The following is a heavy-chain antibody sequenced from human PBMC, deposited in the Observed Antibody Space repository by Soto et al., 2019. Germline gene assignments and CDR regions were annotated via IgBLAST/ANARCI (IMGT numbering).Heavy chain of an antibody. CDR1: SGSISSSNW. CDR2: IYHSGST. Sequence: SETLSLTCAVSSGSISSSNWWSWVRQPPGKGLEWIGEIYHSGSTNYNPSLKSRVTISVDKSKNQFSLKLSSVTAADTAVYYCARTDSGYDYRDPTGFDPWGQGTLVTVSS. J-gene: IGHJ5*02. D-gene: IGHD5-12*01. V-gene: IGHV4-4*02. CDR3: ARTDSGYDYRDPTGFDP.